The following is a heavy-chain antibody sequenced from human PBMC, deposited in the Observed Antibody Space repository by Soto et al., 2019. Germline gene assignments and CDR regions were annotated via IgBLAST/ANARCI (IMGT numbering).Heavy chain of an antibody. D-gene: IGHD3-3*01. V-gene: IGHV1-46*01. CDR1: GSTECRSH. CDR2: INPSGGST. Sequence: SGSTECRSHRHWVRQKQKQVLEWMGIINPSGGSTSYAQKFQGRVTMTRDTSTSTVYMELSSLRSEDTAVYYCARENQSITIFGVVTGYYYYGMDVWRQGNTVTVSS. J-gene: IGHJ6*02. CDR3: ARENQSITIFGVVTGYYYYGMDV.